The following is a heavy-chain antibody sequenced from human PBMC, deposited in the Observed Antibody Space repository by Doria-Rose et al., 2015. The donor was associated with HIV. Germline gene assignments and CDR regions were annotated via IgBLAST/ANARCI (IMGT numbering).Heavy chain of an antibody. CDR3: AKDRVRVVQAATTLDF. CDR2: INVDNGNT. V-gene: IGHV1-3*01. Sequence: QVQLVQSKAEVKKPGASVRVSCKASGYTFTRYAMHWVRQAPGQRPEWMGWINVDNGNTEYSQKFQGGLTITRDTSASTAYMEPSSLTSDDTAVYYCAKDRVRVVQAATTLDFWGQGTLVTVSS. D-gene: IGHD2-2*01. CDR1: GYTFTRYA. J-gene: IGHJ4*02.